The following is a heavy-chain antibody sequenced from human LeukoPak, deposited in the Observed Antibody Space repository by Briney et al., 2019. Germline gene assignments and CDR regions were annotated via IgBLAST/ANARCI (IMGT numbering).Heavy chain of an antibody. V-gene: IGHV4-30-2*01. J-gene: IGHJ3*02. CDR2: IYHSGST. Sequence: TSETLSLTCAVSGGSISSGGYSWSWIRQPPGKGLEWIGYIYHSGSTYYNPSLKSRVTISVDRSKNQFSLKLSSVTAADTAVYYCARVCPGGSYYGGAFDIWGQGTMVTVSS. CDR1: GGSISSGGYS. CDR3: ARVCPGGSYYGGAFDI. D-gene: IGHD1-26*01.